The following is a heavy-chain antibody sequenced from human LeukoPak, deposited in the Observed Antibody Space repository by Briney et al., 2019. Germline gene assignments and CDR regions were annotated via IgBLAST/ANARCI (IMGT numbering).Heavy chain of an antibody. V-gene: IGHV3-9*01. Sequence: PGGSLRLSCAASGFTFDDYAMHWARQAPGKGLEWVSGINGDSGSIGYADSVKGRFTISRDNAKNSLYLQMNSLRSEDTALYYCAKGASRDGGVSGAWGQGTLVTVSS. D-gene: IGHD2-8*02. J-gene: IGHJ5*02. CDR2: INGDSGSI. CDR3: AKGASRDGGVSGA. CDR1: GFTFDDYA.